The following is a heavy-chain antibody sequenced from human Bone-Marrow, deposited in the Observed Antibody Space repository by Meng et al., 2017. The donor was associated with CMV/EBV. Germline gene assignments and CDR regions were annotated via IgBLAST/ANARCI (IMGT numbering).Heavy chain of an antibody. Sequence: GESLKISCAASGFTFSSYAMSWVRQAPGKGLEWVSVIYSGVTSTYYANSVKGRFTISRDNSKNTLYLQMNSLRAEDTAVYYCARDKPEVKGYYYYGMDVWGQGTTVTVSS. CDR3: ARDKPEVKGYYYYGMDV. J-gene: IGHJ6*02. CDR1: GFTFSSYA. V-gene: IGHV3-23*03. CDR2: IYSGVTST. D-gene: IGHD4-11*01.